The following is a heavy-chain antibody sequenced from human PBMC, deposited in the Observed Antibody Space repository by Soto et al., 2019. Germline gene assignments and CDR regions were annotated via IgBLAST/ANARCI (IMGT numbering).Heavy chain of an antibody. D-gene: IGHD2-2*01. V-gene: IGHV4-31*03. Sequence: QVQLQESGPGLVKPSQTLSLTCTVSGGSISSGGYYWSWIRQHPGKGLEWIGYIYYSGSTYYNPSLKSRVTISVATSKNQFSLKLSSVTAADTAVYSCATTSPALYLDYWGQGTLVTVSS. CDR1: GGSISSGGYY. J-gene: IGHJ4*02. CDR2: IYYSGST. CDR3: ATTSPALYLDY.